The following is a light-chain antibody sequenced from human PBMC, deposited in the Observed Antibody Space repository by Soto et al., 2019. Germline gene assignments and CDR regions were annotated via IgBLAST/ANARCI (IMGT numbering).Light chain of an antibody. V-gene: IGLV4-69*01. Sequence: QPVLTQSPSASASLGASVKLTCTLSSGHSTYAIAWHQQQPEKGPRYLMKLNSDGSHSKGDGIPDRFSGSSSGAERYLSISSLQSEEEADYYCQTWVTGPPWVFGGGTKLTVL. J-gene: IGLJ3*02. CDR3: QTWVTGPPWV. CDR1: SGHSTYA. CDR2: LNSDGSH.